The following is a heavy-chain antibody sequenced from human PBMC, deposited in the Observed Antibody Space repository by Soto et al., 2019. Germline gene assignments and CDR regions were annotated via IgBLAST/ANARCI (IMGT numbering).Heavy chain of an antibody. D-gene: IGHD1-20*01. J-gene: IGHJ4*02. CDR2: IYSSGST. V-gene: IGHV4-59*01. CDR1: GGSISSYY. Sequence: SETLSLTCTVSGGSISSYYWSWIRQPPGKGLEWIGYIYSSGSTNYNPSLKSRVTISVDTSNNQFSLTLTSVTAADTAVYYCARGPGLTPLNYWGQGTLVTVSS. CDR3: ARGPGLTPLNY.